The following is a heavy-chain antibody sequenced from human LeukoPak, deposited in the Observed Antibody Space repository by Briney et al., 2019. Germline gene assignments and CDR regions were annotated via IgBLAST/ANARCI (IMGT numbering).Heavy chain of an antibody. V-gene: IGHV4-59*01. CDR3: ARGNPGMGYPYYYGMDV. D-gene: IGHD1-14*01. J-gene: IGHJ6*02. Sequence: SETLSLTCTVSGGSISNYYWTWIRQPPGTGLEWMGYIYHSGSTNYNPSLKSRATISVDTSKNQLSLKLNSVTAADTARYYCARGNPGMGYPYYYGMDVWGHGTTVTVSS. CDR2: IYHSGST. CDR1: GGSISNYY.